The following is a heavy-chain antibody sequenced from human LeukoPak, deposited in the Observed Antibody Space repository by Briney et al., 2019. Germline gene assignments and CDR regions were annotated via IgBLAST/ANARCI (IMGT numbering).Heavy chain of an antibody. CDR3: ARNSGDY. J-gene: IGHJ4*02. CDR2: IYSSGNT. Sequence: SETLSLTCAVYGGSFSGYYWNWIRQPLGKGLEWIGRIYSSGNTNYNPSLKSRVTMSLDASKNQFSLKLSSLTAADTAVYYCARNSGDYWGQGTLVTVSS. V-gene: IGHV4-59*10. D-gene: IGHD4-23*01. CDR1: GGSFSGYY.